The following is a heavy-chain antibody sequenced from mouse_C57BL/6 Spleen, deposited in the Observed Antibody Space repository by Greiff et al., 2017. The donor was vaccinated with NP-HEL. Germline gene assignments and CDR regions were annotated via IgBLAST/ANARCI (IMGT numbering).Heavy chain of an antibody. CDR1: GYSITSGYY. CDR2: ISYDGSN. CDR3: ARWDSYYDAMDY. D-gene: IGHD4-1*01. Sequence: DVKLQESGPGLVKPSQSLSLTCSVTGYSITSGYYWNWIRQFPGNKLEWMGYISYDGSNNYNPSLQNRISITRDTSKNQVFLKLNSVTTEDTATYYCARWDSYYDAMDYWGQGTSVTVSS. J-gene: IGHJ4*01. V-gene: IGHV3-6*01.